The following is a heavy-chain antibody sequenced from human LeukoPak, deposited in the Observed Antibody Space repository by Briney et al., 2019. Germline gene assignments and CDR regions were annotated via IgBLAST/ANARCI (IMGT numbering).Heavy chain of an antibody. Sequence: GESLKISCKVSGYRFSSYWINWVHQLPGKGLEWMGVIFPGDSDTTYSPPFQGQVTISADKSISTAYLQWASLKASDTAMYYCATLRRSFDYWGQGTLVTVSS. D-gene: IGHD3-16*01. CDR3: ATLRRSFDY. CDR1: GYRFSSYW. V-gene: IGHV5-51*07. J-gene: IGHJ4*02. CDR2: IFPGDSDT.